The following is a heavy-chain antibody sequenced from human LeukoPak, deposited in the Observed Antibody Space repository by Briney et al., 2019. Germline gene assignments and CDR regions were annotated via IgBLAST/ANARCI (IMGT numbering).Heavy chain of an antibody. D-gene: IGHD3-10*01. J-gene: IGHJ4*02. CDR3: ARCYGSGSLYYFDY. Sequence: SETLSLTCSVSGDSLNYYYWTWIRQPPGKGLEWIGHVSYSGGTNDNASLKSRVTILVGTSKNQFSLMVRSVTAADTAIYYCARCYGSGSLYYFDYWGQGALVTVSS. CDR2: VSYSGGT. CDR1: GDSLNYYY. V-gene: IGHV4-59*01.